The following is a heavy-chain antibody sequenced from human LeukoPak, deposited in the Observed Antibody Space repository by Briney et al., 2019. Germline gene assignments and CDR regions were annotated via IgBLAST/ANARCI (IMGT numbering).Heavy chain of an antibody. J-gene: IGHJ5*02. CDR1: GGTFSSYA. D-gene: IGHD3-3*01. Sequence: SVKVSCKASGGTFSSYAISWVRQAPGQGLEWMGGIIPIFGTANYAQKFQGRVTITADESTSTAYMELSSLRSEDTAVYYCARGLYDFWSGRNWFDPWGQGTLVTASS. V-gene: IGHV1-69*01. CDR3: ARGLYDFWSGRNWFDP. CDR2: IIPIFGTA.